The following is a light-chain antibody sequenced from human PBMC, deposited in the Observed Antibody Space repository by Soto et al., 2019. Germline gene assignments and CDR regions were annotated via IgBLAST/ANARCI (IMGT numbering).Light chain of an antibody. J-gene: IGKJ1*01. CDR3: QQYNNWPT. CDR1: QSFNSIY. V-gene: IGKV3D-15*01. Sequence: EIVLTQSPGTLSLSTGERATLSCRASQSFNSIYLAWYQQKPGQAPRLLIYGASSRATGIPARFSGSGSGTEFTLTISSLQSEDFAVYYCQQYNNWPTFGQGTKVDIK. CDR2: GAS.